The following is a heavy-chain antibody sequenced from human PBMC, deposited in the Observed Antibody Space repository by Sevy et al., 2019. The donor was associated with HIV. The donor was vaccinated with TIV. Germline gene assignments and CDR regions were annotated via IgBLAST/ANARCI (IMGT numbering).Heavy chain of an antibody. V-gene: IGHV3-23*01. D-gene: IGHD3-10*01. Sequence: GGSLRLSCTASGFTFTDYFMNWVRQPPGRGLEWVSSIGGSGGSTHYADSVKGRFTISRDNSKNTLYLQMNSLRAEDTAVEYCATGRISAWFFDSWGQGTLVTVSS. CDR1: GFTFTDYF. CDR2: IGGSGGST. J-gene: IGHJ4*02. CDR3: ATGRISAWFFDS.